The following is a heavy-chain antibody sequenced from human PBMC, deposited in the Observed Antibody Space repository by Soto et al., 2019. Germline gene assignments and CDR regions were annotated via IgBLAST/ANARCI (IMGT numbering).Heavy chain of an antibody. V-gene: IGHV5-51*01. D-gene: IGHD2-15*01. CDR2: IYPGDSDT. Sequence: GESLKISCKGSGYSFTSYWIGWVRQMPGKGLEWMGIIYPGDSDTRYSPSFQGQVTISADKSISTAYLQWSSLKASDTAMYYCARRVVVAATSSHFDYWGQGTLVTVSS. J-gene: IGHJ4*02. CDR3: ARRVVVAATSSHFDY. CDR1: GYSFTSYW.